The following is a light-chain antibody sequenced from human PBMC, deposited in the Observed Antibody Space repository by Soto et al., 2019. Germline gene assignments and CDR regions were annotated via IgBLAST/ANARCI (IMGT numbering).Light chain of an antibody. CDR1: QSIRSW. Sequence: DIQMTQSPSTLSASVGDRVTITCRASQSIRSWLAWYQQKPGKAPKVLIYKASSLESGVPSRFSGSGSGTEFTLTISSLQPDDFATYFCKQYSNYPRTFGQGTKVEIK. CDR2: KAS. V-gene: IGKV1-5*03. J-gene: IGKJ1*01. CDR3: KQYSNYPRT.